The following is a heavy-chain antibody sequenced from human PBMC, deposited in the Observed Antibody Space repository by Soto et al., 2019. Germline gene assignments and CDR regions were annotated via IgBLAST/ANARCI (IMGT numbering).Heavy chain of an antibody. CDR3: ATIYYDSDAV. Sequence: SETLSLTCTVSGGSIRTPNYYCGWIRQAPGEGLEWMASIYYSVTPYYKSSLSSRASISVDTSKNQFSLKLRSVTGADTGLYYCATIYYDSDAVWAQGIKVTVSS. CDR2: IYYSVTP. CDR1: GGSIRTPNYY. V-gene: IGHV4-39*01. J-gene: IGHJ4*02. D-gene: IGHD3-9*01.